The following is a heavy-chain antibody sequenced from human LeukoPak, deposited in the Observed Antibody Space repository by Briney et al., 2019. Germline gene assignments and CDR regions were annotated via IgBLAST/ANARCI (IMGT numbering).Heavy chain of an antibody. CDR1: GYNFTSYW. J-gene: IGHJ4*02. V-gene: IGHV5-51*01. CDR3: ARYTSSGWLYFDY. D-gene: IGHD6-19*01. Sequence: GESLKISCKGSGYNFTSYWIGWVREMPGKGLEWMGIIYPGDSDTRYSPSFQGQVTISADKSISTAYLQWSSLKASDTAMYYCARYTSSGWLYFDYWGQGTLVTVSS. CDR2: IYPGDSDT.